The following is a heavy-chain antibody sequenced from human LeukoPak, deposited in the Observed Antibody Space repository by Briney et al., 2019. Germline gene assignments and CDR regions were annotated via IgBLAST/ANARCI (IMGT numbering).Heavy chain of an antibody. D-gene: IGHD2/OR15-2a*01. CDR1: GFTFSSYG. Sequence: PGGSLRLSCAASGFTFSSYGMHWVRQAPGKGLEWVAVIWYDGSNKYYADSVKGRFTISRDNSKNTLYLQMNSLRAEDTAVYYCARDNREYYFDYWGQGTLVTVSS. CDR3: ARDNREYYFDY. J-gene: IGHJ4*02. CDR2: IWYDGSNK. V-gene: IGHV3-33*01.